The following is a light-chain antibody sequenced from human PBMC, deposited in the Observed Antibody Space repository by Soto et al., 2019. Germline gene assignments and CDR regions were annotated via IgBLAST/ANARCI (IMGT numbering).Light chain of an antibody. Sequence: DSPMTQSPSSLSASVGDRVTITCRASQSISNYLNWYQQQPGKAPKLLIYGASSLQSGVPSRFSGSESGTDFTLTISSLQPEDFATYYCQQSYSNPYTFGQGTKLEIK. V-gene: IGKV1-39*01. CDR2: GAS. J-gene: IGKJ2*01. CDR3: QQSYSNPYT. CDR1: QSISNY.